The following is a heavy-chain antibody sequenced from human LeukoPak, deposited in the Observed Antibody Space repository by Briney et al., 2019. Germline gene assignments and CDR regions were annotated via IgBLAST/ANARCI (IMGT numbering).Heavy chain of an antibody. CDR2: ISRSGVAT. CDR1: GFTFTSFA. CDR3: ARDAGYGYDRFDY. D-gene: IGHD5-18*01. V-gene: IGHV3-23*01. Sequence: GGSLRLSCAASGFTFTSFAMSWVRQAPGKGLEWVSTISRSGVATYYANSVKGRFTISRDNSKNTVYVQMNSLRAEDTAVYYCARDAGYGYDRFDYWGQGTQVTVSS. J-gene: IGHJ4*02.